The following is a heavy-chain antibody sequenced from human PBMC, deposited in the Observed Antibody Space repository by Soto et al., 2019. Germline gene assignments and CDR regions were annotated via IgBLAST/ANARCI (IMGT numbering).Heavy chain of an antibody. CDR3: AAAGYDSSAYGPNDH. V-gene: IGHV1-69*13. Sequence: SVKVSCKASGATFSNFVLTWVRQAPGHGLEWMGLIIPAYGTTNYAQMFQGRVTITADESTSTAYMELSSLRSDDTAVYYCAAAGYDSSAYGPNDHWGQGTLVTVSS. CDR2: IIPAYGTT. CDR1: GATFSNFV. D-gene: IGHD3-22*01. J-gene: IGHJ4*02.